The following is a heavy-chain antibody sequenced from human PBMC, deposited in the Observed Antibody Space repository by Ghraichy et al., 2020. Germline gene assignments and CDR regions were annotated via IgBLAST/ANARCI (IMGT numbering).Heavy chain of an antibody. CDR1: GGSISSYY. CDR3: ARVLGATVTKFYFDY. CDR2: INYSGST. D-gene: IGHD4-17*01. V-gene: IGHV4-59*01. J-gene: IGHJ4*02. Sequence: GSLRLSCTVSGGSISSYYWSWIRQPPGKGLEWIGYINYSGSTNYNPSLRSRVTISVDTSKNQFSLKLNSVTAADTAVYYCARVLGATVTKFYFDYWGQGTLVTVSS.